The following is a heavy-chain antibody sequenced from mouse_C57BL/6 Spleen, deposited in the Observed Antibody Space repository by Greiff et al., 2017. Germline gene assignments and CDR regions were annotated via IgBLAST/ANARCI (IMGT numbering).Heavy chain of an antibody. D-gene: IGHD2-2*01. CDR2: IYPGDGDT. V-gene: IGHV1-82*01. CDR1: GYAFSSSW. J-gene: IGHJ2*01. CDR3: ARGHLYSGYDDYYFDY. Sequence: QVQLQQSGPELVKPGASVKISCKASGYAFSSSWMNWVKQRPGKGLEWIGRIYPGDGDTNYNGKFKGKATLTADKSSSTAYMQLSSLTSEDSAVYFCARGHLYSGYDDYYFDYWGQGTTLTVSS.